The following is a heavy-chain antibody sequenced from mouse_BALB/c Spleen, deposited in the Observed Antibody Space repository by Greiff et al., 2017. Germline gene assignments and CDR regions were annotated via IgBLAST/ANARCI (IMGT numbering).Heavy chain of an antibody. CDR1: GYTFTSYW. D-gene: IGHD1-1*01. CDR3: TKGYYYGLYAMDY. Sequence: VQLQQSGTVLARPGASVKMSCKASGYTFTSYWMHWVKQRPGQGLEWIGAIYPGNSDTSYNQKFKGKAKLTAVTSTSTAYMELSSLTNEDSAVYYCTKGYYYGLYAMDYWGQGTSVTVSS. CDR2: IYPGNSDT. J-gene: IGHJ4*01. V-gene: IGHV1-5*01.